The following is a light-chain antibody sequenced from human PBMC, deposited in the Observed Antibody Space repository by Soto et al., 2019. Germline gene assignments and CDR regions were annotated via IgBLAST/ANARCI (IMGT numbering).Light chain of an antibody. V-gene: IGLV2-14*01. CDR2: EVN. Sequence: QSVLPQPASVSGSPGQSITISFTGTSSDVGGLNYVSWYQHHPGNAPKLIIYEVNHRPSGVSDRFSASKSDNTASLTISGLQTEDEADYYCSSFTISSTWVFGGGTKLTVL. J-gene: IGLJ3*02. CDR3: SSFTISSTWV. CDR1: SSDVGGLNY.